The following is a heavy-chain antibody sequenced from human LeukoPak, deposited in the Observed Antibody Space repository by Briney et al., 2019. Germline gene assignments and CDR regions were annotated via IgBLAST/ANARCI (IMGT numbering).Heavy chain of an antibody. J-gene: IGHJ5*02. CDR1: GYTFTSYD. V-gene: IGHV1-8*01. CDR2: MNPNSGNT. D-gene: IGHD6-13*01. CDR3: ARGSGSSWYYYGWFDP. Sequence: ASVKVSCKASGYTFTSYDINWVPQATGQGLEWMGWMNPNSGNTSYAQKFQGRATMTRNTSISTAYMELSSVRSEDTGVYYCARGSGSSWYYYGWFDPWGQGTLVTVSP.